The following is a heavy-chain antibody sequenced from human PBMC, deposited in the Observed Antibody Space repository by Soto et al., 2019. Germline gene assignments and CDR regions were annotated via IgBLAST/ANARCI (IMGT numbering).Heavy chain of an antibody. V-gene: IGHV1-3*01. CDR2: INAGNGNT. CDR3: ARVFVLGYCSSTSCYSGWFDP. Sequence: ASVKVSCKASGYTFTSYAMHWVRQAPGQRLEWMGWINAGNGNTKYSQKFQGRVTITRDTSASTAHMELSSLRSEDTAVYYCARVFVLGYCSSTSCYSGWFDPWGQGTLVTVSS. J-gene: IGHJ5*02. CDR1: GYTFTSYA. D-gene: IGHD2-2*02.